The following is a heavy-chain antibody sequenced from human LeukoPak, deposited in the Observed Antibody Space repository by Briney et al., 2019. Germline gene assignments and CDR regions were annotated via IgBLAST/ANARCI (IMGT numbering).Heavy chain of an antibody. Sequence: SETLSLTCTVSGASISNYYSSWLRQPAGKGPEWIGHISTSGNTNYSPSLKSRVTMSVDASKNRISLRLTSVTAADTAIYYCARDRLTDYYGSETYYPNWFDPWGQGTLVTVSS. CDR1: GASISNYY. CDR3: ARDRLTDYYGSETYYPNWFDP. CDR2: ISTSGNT. V-gene: IGHV4-4*07. J-gene: IGHJ5*02. D-gene: IGHD3-10*01.